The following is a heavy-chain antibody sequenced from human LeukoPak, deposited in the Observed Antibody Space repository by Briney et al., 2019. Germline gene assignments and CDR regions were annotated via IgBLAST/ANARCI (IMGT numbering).Heavy chain of an antibody. CDR3: ARLATTKGVNKFDY. J-gene: IGHJ4*02. D-gene: IGHD1-26*01. CDR1: GYTFTGYY. V-gene: IGHV1-2*06. Sequence: GSVKVSCKASGYTFTGYYMHWVRQAPGQGLEGMGRINPNSGGTNYAQKFQGRVTMTRDTSISTAYMELSRLRSDDTAVYYCARLATTKGVNKFDYWGQGTLVTVSS. CDR2: INPNSGGT.